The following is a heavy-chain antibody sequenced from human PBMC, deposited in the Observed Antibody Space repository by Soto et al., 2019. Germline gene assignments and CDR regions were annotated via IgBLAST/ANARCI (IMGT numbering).Heavy chain of an antibody. CDR3: XXXPGGGMDV. CDR2: ISYDGSNK. V-gene: IGHV3-30*03. D-gene: IGHD3-16*01. CDR1: GFTFSSYG. J-gene: IGHJ6*02. Sequence: QVQLVESGGGVVQPGRSLRLSCAASGFTFSSYGMHWVRQAPGKGLEWVAVISYDGSNKYYADSVKGRFTISRDNSKNTLYLQMNSLRAEDTAVXXXXXXPGGGMDVWGQGTTVTVSS.